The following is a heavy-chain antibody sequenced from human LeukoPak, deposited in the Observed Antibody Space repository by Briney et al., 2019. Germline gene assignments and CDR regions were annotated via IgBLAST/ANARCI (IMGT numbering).Heavy chain of an antibody. CDR3: ARDPIDGNYFFDF. CDR1: GYTVTGFH. CDR2: INAHSGDT. D-gene: IGHD5-24*01. Sequence: ASVKVSCKTSGYTVTGFHTHWVRQAPGQGLEWVGWINAHSGDTNYARQFQGRVTISRGTSISTDYMELTSLTSDDTAAYYCARDPIDGNYFFDFWGQGTLVTVSS. V-gene: IGHV1-2*02. J-gene: IGHJ4*02.